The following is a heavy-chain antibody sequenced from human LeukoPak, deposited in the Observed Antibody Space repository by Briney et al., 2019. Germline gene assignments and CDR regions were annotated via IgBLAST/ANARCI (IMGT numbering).Heavy chain of an antibody. J-gene: IGHJ6*03. CDR2: VYSSGST. D-gene: IGHD6-6*01. V-gene: IGHV4-4*07. Sequence: SETLSLTCTVSGGSMSGHYWTWIRQPAGKGLEWIGRVYSSGSTNSNPSLESRVTMSVDTSKNQFSLNLTSVTAADTAVYYCARDGVPSSSTLYKYYMDVWGKGTTVSVSS. CDR1: GGSMSGHY. CDR3: ARDGVPSSSTLYKYYMDV.